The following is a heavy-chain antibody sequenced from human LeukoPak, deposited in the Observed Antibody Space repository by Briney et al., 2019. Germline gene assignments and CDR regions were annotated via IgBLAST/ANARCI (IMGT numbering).Heavy chain of an antibody. CDR1: GGSFSGYY. V-gene: IGHV4-34*01. Sequence: SETLSLTCAVYGGSFSGYYWYWIRQSPGKGLEWIGEINHSGSTNYNPSLKSRVTISIDTSKNQFSLKVTSVTAADTAVYYCARGGAVLGIGYYYYYMDVWGKGTTVTVSS. CDR3: ARGGAVLGIGYYYYYMDV. J-gene: IGHJ6*03. D-gene: IGHD2-8*02. CDR2: INHSGST.